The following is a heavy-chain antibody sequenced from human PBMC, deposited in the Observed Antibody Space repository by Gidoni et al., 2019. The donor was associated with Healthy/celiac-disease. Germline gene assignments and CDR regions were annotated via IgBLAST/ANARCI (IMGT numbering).Heavy chain of an antibody. J-gene: IGHJ4*02. CDR3: AKGLAYDFWSGYYTEYYFDY. CDR1: GFTFSSYA. D-gene: IGHD3-3*01. Sequence: EVQLLESGGGFVQPGGSLRLSCAVSGFTFSSYAMSWVRQAPGKGLEWVSVISGSGGTYADSVKGRFTISRDNSKNTLYLQMNSLRAEDTAVYYCAKGLAYDFWSGYYTEYYFDYWGQGTLVTVSS. V-gene: IGHV3-23*01. CDR2: ISGSGGT.